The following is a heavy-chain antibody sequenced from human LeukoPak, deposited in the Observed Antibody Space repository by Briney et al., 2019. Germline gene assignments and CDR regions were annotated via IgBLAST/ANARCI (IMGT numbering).Heavy chain of an antibody. CDR1: GYSFTSYW. D-gene: IGHD3-3*01. Sequence: GESLQIFFKGPGYSFTSYWIGWVRRMPGKGLGWMGIIYPGDSDTRYSPSFQGQVTISADKSISTAYLQWSSLKASDTAMYYCARNWSGYWRTGEAFDIWGQGTMVTVSS. V-gene: IGHV5-51*01. J-gene: IGHJ3*02. CDR3: ARNWSGYWRTGEAFDI. CDR2: IYPGDSDT.